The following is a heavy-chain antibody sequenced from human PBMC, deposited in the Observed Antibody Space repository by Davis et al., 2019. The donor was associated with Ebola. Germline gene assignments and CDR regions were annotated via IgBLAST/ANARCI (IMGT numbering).Heavy chain of an antibody. D-gene: IGHD2/OR15-2a*01. V-gene: IGHV3-7*01. CDR3: TRDGMHHFHYYYGMDV. CDR2: IKQEGNEK. J-gene: IGHJ6*04. Sequence: GESLKISCAASGFTFSSYAMSWVRQAPGKGLEWVANIKQEGNEKYYVHSVEGRFSISRDNAKNFLYLQMNSLRADDTAVYYCTRDGMHHFHYYYGMDVWGKGTTVTVSS. CDR1: GFTFSSYA.